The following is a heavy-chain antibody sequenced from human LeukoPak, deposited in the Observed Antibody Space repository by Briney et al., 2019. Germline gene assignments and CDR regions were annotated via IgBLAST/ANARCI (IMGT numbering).Heavy chain of an antibody. CDR3: AKVKEMYSSGSYYFDY. J-gene: IGHJ4*02. V-gene: IGHV3-30*18. D-gene: IGHD6-19*01. Sequence: GGSLRLSCAASGFTFSNYCMHWVRQAPGKGLEWVAVISYDGFNPYYADSVKGRFTISRDNSKNTLWLQMNSLRAEDTAVYYCAKVKEMYSSGSYYFDYWGQGTLVTVSS. CDR1: GFTFSNYC. CDR2: ISYDGFNP.